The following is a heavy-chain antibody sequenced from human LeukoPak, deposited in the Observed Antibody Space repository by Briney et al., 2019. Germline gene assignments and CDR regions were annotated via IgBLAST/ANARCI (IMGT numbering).Heavy chain of an antibody. V-gene: IGHV4-4*07. CDR3: ASPRSGYRYTFDY. CDR2: IYTTGST. Sequence: PSETLALTCTVSGGSISSYYWSWIRQPAGKGLEGIGRIYTTGSTNYNPSLKSRITMSVDTSKNQFSLNLNFVTAADTAVYYCASPRSGYRYTFDYWGQGALVTVSS. J-gene: IGHJ4*02. D-gene: IGHD3-22*01. CDR1: GGSISSYY.